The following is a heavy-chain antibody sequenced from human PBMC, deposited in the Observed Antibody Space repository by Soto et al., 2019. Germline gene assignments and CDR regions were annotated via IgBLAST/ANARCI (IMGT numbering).Heavy chain of an antibody. Sequence: GGSLRLSCAASGFTFSDYGMHWVRQAPGKGLEWVAVISFEGANKYYTDSVKGRFTISRDNSENTLFLEMHSLRTEDTALYYCAKLQPRITLFGEIDYWGQGTLVTVSS. V-gene: IGHV3-30*18. CDR1: GFTFSDYG. D-gene: IGHD3-3*01. J-gene: IGHJ4*02. CDR2: ISFEGANK. CDR3: AKLQPRITLFGEIDY.